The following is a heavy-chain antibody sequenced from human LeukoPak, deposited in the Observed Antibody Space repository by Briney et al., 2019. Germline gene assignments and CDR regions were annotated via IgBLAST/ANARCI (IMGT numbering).Heavy chain of an antibody. CDR2: ISWNSGSI. V-gene: IGHV3-9*03. D-gene: IGHD3-10*01. CDR1: GFTFDDYA. CDR3: AKDIATMVRGAVDY. J-gene: IGHJ4*02. Sequence: QPGGSLRLSCAASGFTFDDYAMHWVRQAPGKGLEWVSGISWNSGSIGYADSVKGRFTISRDNAKNSLYLQMNSLRAEDMALYYCAKDIATMVRGAVDYWGQGTLVTVSP.